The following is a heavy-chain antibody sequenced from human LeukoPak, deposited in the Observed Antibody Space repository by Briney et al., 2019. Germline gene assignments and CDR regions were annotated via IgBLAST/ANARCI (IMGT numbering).Heavy chain of an antibody. D-gene: IGHD3/OR15-3a*01. CDR3: ARYGLGAHAFDI. V-gene: IGHV3-66*01. CDR1: GFTVSSNY. J-gene: IGHJ3*02. Sequence: GGSLRLSCAASGFTVSSNYMNWVRQAPGKGLEWVSVIYSGGSTHYADSVKGRFTISRDNSKNTLYLQMNSLRAEDTAVYYCARYGLGAHAFDIWGQGTMVTVSS. CDR2: IYSGGST.